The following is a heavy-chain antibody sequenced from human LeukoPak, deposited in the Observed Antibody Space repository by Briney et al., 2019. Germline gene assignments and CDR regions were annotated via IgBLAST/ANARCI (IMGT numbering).Heavy chain of an antibody. CDR2: IKQDGSEK. CDR1: GFTFSSYW. V-gene: IGHV3-7*01. CDR3: ARVTDVWGSYRFFDY. D-gene: IGHD3-16*02. Sequence: RPGGSLRLSCAASGFTFSSYWMSWVRQAPGKGLAWVANIKQDGSEKYYVDSVKGRFTISRDNAKNSLYLQMNSLRAEDTAVYYCARVTDVWGSYRFFDYWGQGTLVTVSS. J-gene: IGHJ4*02.